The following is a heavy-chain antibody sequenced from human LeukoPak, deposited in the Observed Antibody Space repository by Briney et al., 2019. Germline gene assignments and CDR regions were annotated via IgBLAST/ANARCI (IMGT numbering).Heavy chain of an antibody. V-gene: IGHV4-39*02. CDR2: IYYSGRT. J-gene: IGHJ4*02. Sequence: SETLSLTCTISGDSISSSNYYWGWIRQPPGKGLEWIGNIYYSGRTYYNPSLKSRVTISVDTSKNDFSLKLSSVTAADTAVYYCARLYYCDSSGPPLWGQGTMVAVSS. CDR3: ARLYYCDSSGPPL. CDR1: GDSISSSNYY. D-gene: IGHD3-22*01.